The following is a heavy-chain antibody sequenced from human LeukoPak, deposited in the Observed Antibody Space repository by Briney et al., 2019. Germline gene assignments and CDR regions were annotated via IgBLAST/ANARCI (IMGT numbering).Heavy chain of an antibody. J-gene: IGHJ4*02. CDR2: VNTDGRST. Sequence: RGSLRLSCAASGFTFSSYWMHWVRQAPGKGLVWVSRVNTDGRSTSYADSVKGRFTISRDNAKNTLSLQMNSLRAEDTAVYYCAKGTVAGSWDYFDYWGQGTLVTVSS. V-gene: IGHV3-74*01. CDR3: AKGTVAGSWDYFDY. CDR1: GFTFSSYW. D-gene: IGHD6-13*01.